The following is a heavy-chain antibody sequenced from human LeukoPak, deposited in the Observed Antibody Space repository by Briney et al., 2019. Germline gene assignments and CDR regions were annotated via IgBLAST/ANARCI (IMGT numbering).Heavy chain of an antibody. V-gene: IGHV3-33*01. J-gene: IGHJ4*02. CDR1: GFTFSSYG. CDR3: ARDRYYDSSGYPFDY. CDR2: IWYDGSNK. Sequence: PGGSLRLSCAASGFTFSSYGMHWVRLAPGKGLEWVAVIWYDGSNKYYADSVKGRFTISRDNSKNTLYLQMNSLRAEDTAVYYCARDRYYDSSGYPFDYWGQGTLVTVSS. D-gene: IGHD3-22*01.